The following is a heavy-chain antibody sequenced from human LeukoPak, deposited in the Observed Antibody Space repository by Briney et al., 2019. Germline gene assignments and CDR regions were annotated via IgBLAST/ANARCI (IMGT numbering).Heavy chain of an antibody. J-gene: IGHJ4*02. CDR2: ISHTEGT. CDR3: ARIRCGHSGSVCYNH. V-gene: IGHV4-34*01. D-gene: IGHD2-21*01. CDR1: GVSINDYH. Sequence: PSETLSLTCGVFGVSINDYHWSWIRQSPGKGLEWIGEISHTEGTRYNPSLESRVTMSVGTSENQLSLELIFVTAADTAVYYCARIRCGHSGSVCYNHWGLGTLVTVSS.